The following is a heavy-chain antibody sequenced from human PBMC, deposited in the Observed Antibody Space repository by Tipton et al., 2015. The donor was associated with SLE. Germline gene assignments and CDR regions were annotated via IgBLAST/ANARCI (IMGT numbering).Heavy chain of an antibody. V-gene: IGHV4-34*01. CDR3: ARQYTTVTGYEN. CDR1: GGSFSGYY. Sequence: TLSLTCAVYGGSFSGYYWTWIRQPPGEGLDWIGEINHSGSTNYNPSLKSRVTISVDTSKNQFSLELASVTAADTALYYCARQYTTVTGYENWGQGTLVTVSS. D-gene: IGHD4-17*01. J-gene: IGHJ4*02. CDR2: INHSGST.